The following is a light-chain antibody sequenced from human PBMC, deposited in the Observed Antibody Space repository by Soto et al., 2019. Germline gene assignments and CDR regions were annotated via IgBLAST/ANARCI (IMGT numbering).Light chain of an antibody. CDR2: GAS. CDR3: QQYGTSPWT. CDR1: QSVSNNY. Sequence: DIVLTQSPGPLSLSPGERATLSCRASQSVSNNYLAWYQQKPGQAPRLIIYGASTRATGIPARFSGSGSETEFTLTITSLQSEDVAVYYCQQYGTSPWTLGQGTKVDIK. V-gene: IGKV3-20*01. J-gene: IGKJ1*01.